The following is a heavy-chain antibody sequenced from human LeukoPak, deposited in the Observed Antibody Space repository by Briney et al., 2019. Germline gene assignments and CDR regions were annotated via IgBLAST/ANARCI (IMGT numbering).Heavy chain of an antibody. CDR3: ARTVEMGFSYYYYYMDV. V-gene: IGHV4-59*01. J-gene: IGHJ6*03. Sequence: SETLSLTCTVSGGSISSYYWSWIRQPPGKGLEWIGYIYYSGSTNYNPSLKSRVTISVDTSKNQFSLKLSSVTAADTAVYYCARTVEMGFSYYYYYMDVWGQGTTVTVSS. D-gene: IGHD5-24*01. CDR2: IYYSGST. CDR1: GGSISSYY.